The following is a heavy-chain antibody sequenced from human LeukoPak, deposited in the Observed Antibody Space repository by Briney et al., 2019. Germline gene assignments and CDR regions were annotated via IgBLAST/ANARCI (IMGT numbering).Heavy chain of an antibody. V-gene: IGHV3-30*18. CDR3: AKDEGFPPYQLLWEYYYYYGMDV. CDR1: GFTLSSYG. Sequence: GRSLRLSRAASGFTLSSYGMHWVRQAPGKELEWVAVISYDGSNKYYADSVKGRFTISRDNSKNTLYLQMNSLRAEDTAVYYCAKDEGFPPYQLLWEYYYYYGMDVWGQGTTVTVSS. J-gene: IGHJ6*02. D-gene: IGHD2-2*01. CDR2: ISYDGSNK.